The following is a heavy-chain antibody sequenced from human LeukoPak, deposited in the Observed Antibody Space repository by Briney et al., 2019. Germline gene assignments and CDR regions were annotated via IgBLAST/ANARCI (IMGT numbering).Heavy chain of an antibody. CDR1: GGPVSTSDYY. Sequence: KPSETLSLTCTVSGGPVSTSDYYWGWIRQSPVKGLEWIGDVFYTGKTNYNPSLRGRATISIDTSKNQFSLKLTYVTAADSAVYYCARVFDSWGQGTLVTVSS. CDR2: VFYTGKT. CDR3: ARVFDS. J-gene: IGHJ4*02. V-gene: IGHV4-39*07.